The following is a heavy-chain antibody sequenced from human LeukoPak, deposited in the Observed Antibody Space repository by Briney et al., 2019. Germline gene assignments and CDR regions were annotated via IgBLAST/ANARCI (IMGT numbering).Heavy chain of an antibody. J-gene: IGHJ5*02. V-gene: IGHV4-39*07. D-gene: IGHD3-9*01. CDR1: GGSISSSSYY. CDR2: IYYSGST. Sequence: SETLSLTCTVSGGSISSSSYYWGWIRQPPGKGLEWIGSIYYSGSTYYNPSLKSRVTISVDTSKNQFSLKLSSVTAADTAVYYCARDGSDILTGYSAKLDPWGQGTLVTVSS. CDR3: ARDGSDILTGYSAKLDP.